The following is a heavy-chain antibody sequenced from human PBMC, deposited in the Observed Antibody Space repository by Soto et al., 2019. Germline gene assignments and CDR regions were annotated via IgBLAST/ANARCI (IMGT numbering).Heavy chain of an antibody. D-gene: IGHD3-9*01. V-gene: IGHV5-51*01. Sequence: PGESLKISCKGSGYSFTSYWIGWVRQMPGKGLEWMGIIYPGDSDTRYSPSFQGQVTISADKSISTAYLQWSSLKASDTAMYYCARRGWSPDAGFFWFDPWGQGTLATVSS. CDR2: IYPGDSDT. CDR3: ARRGWSPDAGFFWFDP. J-gene: IGHJ5*02. CDR1: GYSFTSYW.